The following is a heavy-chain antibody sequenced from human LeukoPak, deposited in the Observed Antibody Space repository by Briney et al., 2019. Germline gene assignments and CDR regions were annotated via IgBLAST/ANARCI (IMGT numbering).Heavy chain of an antibody. V-gene: IGHV1-2*06. CDR1: RYTFTGYY. Sequence: ASVKVSCKASRYTFTGYYIHWVRQAPGQGLEWIGRINPNNGGTNYAQKFQGRVTMTRDMSMSTAYMELSRLRSVDTAVYYCAGEDNSSGYRPFDIWGQGTMVTVPS. J-gene: IGHJ3*02. D-gene: IGHD3-22*01. CDR3: AGEDNSSGYRPFDI. CDR2: INPNNGGT.